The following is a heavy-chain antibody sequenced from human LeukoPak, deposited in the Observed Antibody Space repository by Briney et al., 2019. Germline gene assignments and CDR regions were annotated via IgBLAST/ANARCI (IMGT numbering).Heavy chain of an antibody. V-gene: IGHV4-59*01. Sequence: SETLSLTCAVYGGSFSGYYWSWIRQPPGKGLEWIGYIYYSGSTNYNPSLKSRVTISVDTSKNQFSLKLSSVTAADTAVYYCASSGGYYYGSGSYYTTDYWGQGTLVTVSS. CDR3: ASSGGYYYGSGSYYTTDY. D-gene: IGHD3-10*01. CDR1: GGSFSGYY. J-gene: IGHJ4*02. CDR2: IYYSGST.